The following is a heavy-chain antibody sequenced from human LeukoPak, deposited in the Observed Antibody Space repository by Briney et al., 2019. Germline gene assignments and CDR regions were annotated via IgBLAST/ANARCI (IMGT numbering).Heavy chain of an antibody. CDR2: INIGDGNT. CDR3: AKERLVSGGSCYNF. D-gene: IGHD2-15*01. V-gene: IGHV1-3*04. Sequence: GASVKVSCKASGYPFTYYAIHWVRQAPEQRLEWMGWINIGDGNTRYSQKFQGRVTITRDTSANSAYMELSGLRSEDTAVYYCAKERLVSGGSCYNFWGLGTLVTVSS. CDR1: GYPFTYYA. J-gene: IGHJ4*02.